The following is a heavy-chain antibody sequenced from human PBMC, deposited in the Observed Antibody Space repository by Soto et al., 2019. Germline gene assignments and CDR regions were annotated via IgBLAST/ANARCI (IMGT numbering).Heavy chain of an antibody. Sequence: QVQLVESGGGVVQPGRSLRLSCAASGFTFSSYAMYWVRQAPGKGLEWVAVISYDGNNKYYADSVKGRFTISRDNSKNTLDLQMNSLRAEDTAVYYCARAECDGGSCYTLVGLRYGMDVWGQGTTVTVSS. CDR1: GFTFSSYA. CDR3: ARAECDGGSCYTLVGLRYGMDV. CDR2: ISYDGNNK. D-gene: IGHD2-15*01. J-gene: IGHJ6*02. V-gene: IGHV3-30-3*01.